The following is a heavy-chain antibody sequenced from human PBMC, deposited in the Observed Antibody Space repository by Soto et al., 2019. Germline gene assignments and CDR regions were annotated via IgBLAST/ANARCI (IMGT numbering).Heavy chain of an antibody. Sequence: GGSLRLSCAASGFTFSSYAMSWVRQAPGKGLEWVSAISGSGGSTYYADSVKGRFTISRDNSKNTLYLQMNSLRAEDTAVYYCAKDRSHYSNYSSYYYGMDVWGQGTTVTVSS. D-gene: IGHD4-4*01. CDR1: GFTFSSYA. V-gene: IGHV3-23*01. CDR2: ISGSGGST. J-gene: IGHJ6*02. CDR3: AKDRSHYSNYSSYYYGMDV.